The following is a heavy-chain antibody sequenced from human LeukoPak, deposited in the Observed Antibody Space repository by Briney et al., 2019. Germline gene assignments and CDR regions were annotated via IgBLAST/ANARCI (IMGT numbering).Heavy chain of an antibody. CDR1: GYSFTSYW. CDR2: IYPGDSDT. Sequence: GESLKISCKGSGYSFTSYWIGWVRQMPGKGLEWMGIIYPGDSDTRYSPSFQGQVTISADKSISTAYLQWSSLKASDTAMYYCARCPTVDTAMAYNWFDPWGQGTLVTVSS. CDR3: ARCPTVDTAMAYNWFDP. V-gene: IGHV5-51*01. D-gene: IGHD5-18*01. J-gene: IGHJ5*02.